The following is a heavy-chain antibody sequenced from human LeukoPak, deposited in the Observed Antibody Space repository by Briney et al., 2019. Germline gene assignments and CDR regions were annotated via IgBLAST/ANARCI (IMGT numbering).Heavy chain of an antibody. D-gene: IGHD4-17*01. CDR2: IYYSGST. CDR1: GGSISSYY. CDR3: VGGTVQSEAFDY. J-gene: IGHJ4*02. Sequence: SETLSLTCTVSGGSISSYYWSWIRQPPGKGLEWIGYIYYSGSTNYNPSLKSRVTISVDTSKNQFSLKLSSVTAADTAVYYCVGGTVQSEAFDYWGQGTLVTV. V-gene: IGHV4-59*01.